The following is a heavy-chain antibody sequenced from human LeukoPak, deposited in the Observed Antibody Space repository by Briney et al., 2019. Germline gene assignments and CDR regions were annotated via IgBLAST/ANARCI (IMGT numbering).Heavy chain of an antibody. V-gene: IGHV3-15*01. CDR3: TTDYDILTGYSGY. CDR2: IKSKTDGGTT. Sequence: GGSLRLSCAASGFTFSNAWMSWVRQAPGKGLEWVGRIKSKTDGGTTDYAAPVKGRFTISRDDSKNTLYLQMNSLKTEDTAVYYCTTDYDILTGYSGYWGQGTLVTVSP. J-gene: IGHJ4*02. D-gene: IGHD3-9*01. CDR1: GFTFSNAW.